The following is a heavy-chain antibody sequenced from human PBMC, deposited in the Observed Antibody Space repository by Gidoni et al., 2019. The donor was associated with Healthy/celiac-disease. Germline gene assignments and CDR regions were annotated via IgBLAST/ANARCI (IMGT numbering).Heavy chain of an antibody. V-gene: IGHV3-33*01. CDR3: ARDLIAAAGTIGY. J-gene: IGHJ4*02. CDR2: IWYDGSNK. D-gene: IGHD6-13*01. Sequence: QVQLVESGGGVVQPGRSLRLPCAASGFTFSSYGMHWVRQAPGKGLEWVAVIWYDGSNKYYADSVKGRFTISRDNSKNTLYLQMNSLRAEDTAVYYCARDLIAAAGTIGYWGQGTLVTVSS. CDR1: GFTFSSYG.